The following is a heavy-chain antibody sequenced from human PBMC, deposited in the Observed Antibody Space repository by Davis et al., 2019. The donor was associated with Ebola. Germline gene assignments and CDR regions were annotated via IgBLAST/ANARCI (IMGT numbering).Heavy chain of an antibody. CDR3: ARESYVLRFTDV. J-gene: IGHJ6*02. CDR2: INHSGST. CDR1: GGSFSGYY. V-gene: IGHV4-34*01. Sequence: SETLSLTCAVYGGSFSGYYWSWIRQPPGKGLEWIGQINHSGSTSHNPSLKSRVTISVDTSKNQFSLKLTSVTAADTAVYYCARESYVLRFTDVWGQGTTATVSS. D-gene: IGHD3-3*01.